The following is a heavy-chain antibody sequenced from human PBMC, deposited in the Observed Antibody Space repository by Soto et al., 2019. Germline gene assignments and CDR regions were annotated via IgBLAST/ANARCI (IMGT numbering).Heavy chain of an antibody. J-gene: IGHJ4*02. D-gene: IGHD3-3*01. Sequence: VQLLESGGGLVQPGGSLRLSCAASGFTFSTYGMSWVRQAPGKGLEWVSVFEGSGGGTYYADSVKGRFTISRDNSKNTLYLQMNSLRVEDTAVYYCAKSPEYYDFWSGYYDYWGQGILVTVSS. V-gene: IGHV3-23*01. CDR1: GFTFSTYG. CDR2: FEGSGGGT. CDR3: AKSPEYYDFWSGYYDY.